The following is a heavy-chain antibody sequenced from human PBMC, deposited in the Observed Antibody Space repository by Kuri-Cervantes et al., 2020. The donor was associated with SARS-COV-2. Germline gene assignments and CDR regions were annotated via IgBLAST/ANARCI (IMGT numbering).Heavy chain of an antibody. CDR1: GGSFSGYY. CDR2: INHSGST. CDR3: ARDRLQPTWGSSFWYFDL. J-gene: IGHJ2*01. Sequence: SETLSLTCAVYGGSFSGYYWSWIRQPPGKGLEWIGEINHSGSTNYNPSLKSRVTISVDTSKNQFSLKLSSVTAADTAVYYCARDRLQPTWGSSFWYFDLWGRGTLVTVSS. V-gene: IGHV4-34*01. D-gene: IGHD7-27*01.